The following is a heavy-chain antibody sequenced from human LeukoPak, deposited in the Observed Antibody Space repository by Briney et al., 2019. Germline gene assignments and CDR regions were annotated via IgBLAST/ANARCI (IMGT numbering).Heavy chain of an antibody. CDR2: IYHSGST. V-gene: IGHV4-30-2*01. CDR1: GGSISSGGYY. Sequence: PSQTLSLTCTVSGGSISSGGYYWSWIRQPPGKGLEWIGYIYHSGSTYYNPSLKSRVTISVDRSKNQFSLKLSSVTAADTAVYYCARGESGSWYIDYWGQGTLVTVSS. CDR3: ARGESGSWYIDY. J-gene: IGHJ4*02. D-gene: IGHD6-13*01.